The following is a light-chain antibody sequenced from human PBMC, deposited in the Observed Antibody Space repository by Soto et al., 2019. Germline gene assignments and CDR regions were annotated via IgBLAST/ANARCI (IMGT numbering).Light chain of an antibody. Sequence: QSALTQAPSASGSFGQSVTISCTGTSSDVGRYNYVSWYQHHPGKAPKLMIYDVSTRPSGVPDRFSGSKSGTTASLTISGLQAEDEADYYCCSYAGSPYVFGTGTKVTVL. V-gene: IGLV2-11*01. CDR3: CSYAGSPYV. J-gene: IGLJ1*01. CDR2: DVS. CDR1: SSDVGRYNY.